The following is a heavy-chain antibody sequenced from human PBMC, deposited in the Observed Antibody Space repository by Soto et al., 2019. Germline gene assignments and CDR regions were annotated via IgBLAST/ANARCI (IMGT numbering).Heavy chain of an antibody. D-gene: IGHD3-22*01. Sequence: SVKVSCKASGGTFSSYAISWVRQAPGQGLEWMGGIIPIFGTANYAQKFQGRVTITADESTSTAYMELSSLRSEDTAVYYCARGLYDSSGYYYGPKRYYYYGMDVWAQATTVIVSS. V-gene: IGHV1-69*13. J-gene: IGHJ6*02. CDR2: IIPIFGTA. CDR1: GGTFSSYA. CDR3: ARGLYDSSGYYYGPKRYYYYGMDV.